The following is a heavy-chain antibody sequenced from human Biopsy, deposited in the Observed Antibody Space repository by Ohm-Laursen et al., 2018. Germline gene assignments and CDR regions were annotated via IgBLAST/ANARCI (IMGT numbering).Heavy chain of an antibody. V-gene: IGHV3-9*01. Sequence: RSLRLSCSAFGFRFGDYAMHWVRQAPGKGLEWVSGISWNSDTIDYAVSVRGRFTISRDNAKNSLYLQMSSLRAEDTAFYYCAKEGPPKDYSSSFHSWGQGTLVTVSS. J-gene: IGHJ4*02. CDR2: ISWNSDTI. CDR3: AKEGPPKDYSSSFHS. CDR1: GFRFGDYA. D-gene: IGHD6-13*01.